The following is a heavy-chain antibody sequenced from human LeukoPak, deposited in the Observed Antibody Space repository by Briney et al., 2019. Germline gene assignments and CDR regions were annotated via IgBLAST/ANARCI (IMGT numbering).Heavy chain of an antibody. V-gene: IGHV3-30-3*01. Sequence: PGRSLRLSCAASGFTFSSYAMHWVRQAPGKGLEWVAVISYDGSNKYYADSVKGRFTISRVNSKNTLYLQMNSQRAEDTAVYYCARLYGGNGYWGQGTLVTVSS. CDR1: GFTFSSYA. J-gene: IGHJ4*02. CDR3: ARLYGGNGY. D-gene: IGHD4-23*01. CDR2: ISYDGSNK.